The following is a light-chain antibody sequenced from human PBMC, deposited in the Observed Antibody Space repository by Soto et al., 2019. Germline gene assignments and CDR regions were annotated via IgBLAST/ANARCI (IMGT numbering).Light chain of an antibody. J-gene: IGKJ1*01. CDR3: QHLHWA. V-gene: IGKV1-9*01. CDR2: GVS. CDR1: QEISGY. Sequence: IQLTQSPSSLSTSVGDRVTITCRASQEISGYLAWYQQTPGKAPKLLIYGVSTLQDGVSSRFSGRGSGTDFSLTICSLQPEDFATYYCQHLHWAFGPGT.